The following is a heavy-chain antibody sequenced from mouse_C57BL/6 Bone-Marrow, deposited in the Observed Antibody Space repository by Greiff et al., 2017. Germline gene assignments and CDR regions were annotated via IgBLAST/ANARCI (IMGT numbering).Heavy chain of an antibody. CDR3: ARLYYYGSSYNY. CDR1: GYTFTSYT. CDR2: INTSSGYT. Sequence: QVQLQQSGAELARPGASVKMSCKASGYTFTSYTLHWVKRRPGQGLEWIGYINTSSGYTKYNQKFKDKATLTADKSSSTAYMQLSSLTSEDAAVYYCARLYYYGSSYNYWGQGTTLTVSS. V-gene: IGHV1-4*01. J-gene: IGHJ2*01. D-gene: IGHD1-1*01.